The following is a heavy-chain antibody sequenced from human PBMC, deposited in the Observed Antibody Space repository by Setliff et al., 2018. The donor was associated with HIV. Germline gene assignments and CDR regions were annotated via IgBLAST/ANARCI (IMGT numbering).Heavy chain of an antibody. CDR2: INTNSGNP. Sequence: ASVKVSCKASGYTFTSYGITWVRQAPGQGLEWMGWINTNSGNPMSAQGFSGRFVFSLDTSVSTAYLQISSLKAEDTAVYYCARDLFALEIGGGWAVDYWGQGTLVTVSS. D-gene: IGHD3-10*01. CDR3: ARDLFALEIGGGWAVDY. CDR1: GYTFTSYG. J-gene: IGHJ4*02. V-gene: IGHV7-4-1*02.